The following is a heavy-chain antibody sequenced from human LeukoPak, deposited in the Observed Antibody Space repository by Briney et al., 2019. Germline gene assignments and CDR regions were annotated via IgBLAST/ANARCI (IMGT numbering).Heavy chain of an antibody. Sequence: SETLSLTCAVSGYSISSGYYWGWIRQPPGKGLEWIGSTYHSGSTYYNPSLKSRVTISVDTSKNQFSLKLSSVTAADTAVYYCARRTWSGYYDDAFDIWGQGTMVTVSS. V-gene: IGHV4-38-2*01. CDR2: TYHSGST. CDR1: GYSISSGYY. D-gene: IGHD3-3*01. CDR3: ARRTWSGYYDDAFDI. J-gene: IGHJ3*02.